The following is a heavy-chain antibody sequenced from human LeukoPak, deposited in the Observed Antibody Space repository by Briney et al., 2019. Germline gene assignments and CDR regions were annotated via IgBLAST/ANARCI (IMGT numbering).Heavy chain of an antibody. CDR3: ARGMGALLYYYYGMDV. V-gene: IGHV3-30*04. CDR2: ISYDGSNK. Sequence: GGSLRLSCAASGFTFSSYAMHWVRQAPGKGLEWVAVISYDGSNKYYADSVKGRFTISRDNSKNTLYLQMNSLRAEDTAVYYCARGMGALLYYYYGMDVWGQGTTVTVSS. CDR1: GFTFSSYA. D-gene: IGHD1-26*01. J-gene: IGHJ6*02.